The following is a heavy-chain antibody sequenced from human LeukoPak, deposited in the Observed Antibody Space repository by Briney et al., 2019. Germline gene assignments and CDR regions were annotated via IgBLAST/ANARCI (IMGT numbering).Heavy chain of an antibody. D-gene: IGHD4-17*01. J-gene: IGHJ5*02. V-gene: IGHV4-30-4*01. Sequence: SQTLSLTCTVSGGSFSSGDYYWSWIRQPPGKGLEWIGYIYYSGSTYYNPSLKSRVTISIQTSKNQFSLKLTSVTAADTAVYYCAGDYGDLLTGIRFDTWGQGTLVTVSS. CDR2: IYYSGST. CDR1: GGSFSSGDYY. CDR3: AGDYGDLLTGIRFDT.